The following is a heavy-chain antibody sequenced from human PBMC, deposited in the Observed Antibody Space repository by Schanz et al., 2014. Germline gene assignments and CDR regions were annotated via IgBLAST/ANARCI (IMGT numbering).Heavy chain of an antibody. CDR1: GFTVSSNY. CDR2: IYSSGST. Sequence: EVQLVESGGGVVRPGGSLRLSCAASGFTVSSNYMSWVRQAPGKGLEWVSTIYSSGSTYYADSVRGRFTISRDNSMNTVYLQMNSLRSDDAAVYYCARAQGVIRLYYGVDVWGQGTTVTVSS. CDR3: ARAQGVIRLYYGVDV. V-gene: IGHV3-66*02. J-gene: IGHJ6*02. D-gene: IGHD3-10*01.